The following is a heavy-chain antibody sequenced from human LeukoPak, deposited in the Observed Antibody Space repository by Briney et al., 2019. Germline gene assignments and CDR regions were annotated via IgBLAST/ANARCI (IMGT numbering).Heavy chain of an antibody. CDR2: IYPGDSDT. J-gene: IGHJ4*02. Sequence: PGETLKISCKGSGYIFTNNWIGWVRQMPGKGLEWMGIIYPGDSDTRYSPSFEGQVTISVDKSISTAYLQWSSLKASDTAMYYCVRQTRDGSGSRGYSFDFWGQGTLVTVSS. V-gene: IGHV5-51*01. CDR1: GYIFTNNW. D-gene: IGHD3-10*01. CDR3: VRQTRDGSGSRGYSFDF.